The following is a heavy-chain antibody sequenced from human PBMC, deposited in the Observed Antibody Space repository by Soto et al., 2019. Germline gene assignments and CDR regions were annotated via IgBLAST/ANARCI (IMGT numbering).Heavy chain of an antibody. CDR1: GGSISSYY. V-gene: IGHV4-59*01. Sequence: SETLSLTCTVSGGSISSYYWSWIRQPPGKGLEWIGYVHYTGSANYNSPLKSRVTISVDTSKNQFSLKLSSVTAADTAVYYCARGIYDSSGYYTRVFDYWGPGTLVTVSS. J-gene: IGHJ4*02. CDR3: ARGIYDSSGYYTRVFDY. D-gene: IGHD3-22*01. CDR2: VHYTGSA.